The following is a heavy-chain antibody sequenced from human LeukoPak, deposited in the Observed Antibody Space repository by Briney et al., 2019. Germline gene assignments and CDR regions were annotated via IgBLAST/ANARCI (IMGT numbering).Heavy chain of an antibody. Sequence: SDTLSLTYTVSGPSISSHDCRCIREPPGRRLECSGFISTSVCTSYNPALKRRVTISADTSNSQFSLAVHPLAAADTAVDYFARHEKEIALGDVPFDIWGQGTLITISS. CDR1: GPSISSHD. J-gene: IGHJ3*02. CDR3: ARHEKEIALGDVPFDI. CDR2: ISTSVCT. D-gene: IGHD2-21*01. V-gene: IGHV4-59*08.